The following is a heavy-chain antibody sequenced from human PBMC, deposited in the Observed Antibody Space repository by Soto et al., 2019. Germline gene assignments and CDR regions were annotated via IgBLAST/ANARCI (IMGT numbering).Heavy chain of an antibody. CDR1: AGIMSSGDW. Sequence: SDNWRVRNTGSAGIMSSGDWHGWVLQPAGKGLGWIGEIYHSGSTNYNPSLKSRVTISVDKSKNQFSLKLSSVTAADTAVYYCASSPGFDCSSTSCHYGMDVWGQGTTVT. D-gene: IGHD2-2*01. J-gene: IGHJ6*02. CDR3: ASSPGFDCSSTSCHYGMDV. CDR2: IYHSGST. V-gene: IGHV4-4*02.